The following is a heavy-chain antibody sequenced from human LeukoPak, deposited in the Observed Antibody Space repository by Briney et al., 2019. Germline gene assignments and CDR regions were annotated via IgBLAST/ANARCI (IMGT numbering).Heavy chain of an antibody. Sequence: PGGSLRLSCAASELTLSSNYMSWIRQAPGRGLEWVSFIYSGGSTYYADSVKGRFTISRDNSKNTLYLQMNSLRAEDTAVYYCARDSYGTSGYQGWFDPWGQGTLVTVSS. CDR2: IYSGGST. D-gene: IGHD5-12*01. CDR1: ELTLSSNY. J-gene: IGHJ5*02. V-gene: IGHV3-66*01. CDR3: ARDSYGTSGYQGWFDP.